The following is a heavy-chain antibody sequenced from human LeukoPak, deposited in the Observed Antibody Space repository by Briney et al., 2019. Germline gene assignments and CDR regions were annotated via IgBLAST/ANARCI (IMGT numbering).Heavy chain of an antibody. V-gene: IGHV1-69*04. J-gene: IGHJ4*02. D-gene: IGHD3-22*01. Sequence: SVKVSCKASVGTSINYAITWVRQAPGQGLEWMGRLIPILDIANYAQTFQGRLTLTADKSTSTAYMELNSLRSDDTAVYFCARGNYYDSSGYYPNSGFDYWGQGTLVTVSS. CDR1: VGTSINYA. CDR3: ARGNYYDSSGYYPNSGFDY. CDR2: LIPILDIA.